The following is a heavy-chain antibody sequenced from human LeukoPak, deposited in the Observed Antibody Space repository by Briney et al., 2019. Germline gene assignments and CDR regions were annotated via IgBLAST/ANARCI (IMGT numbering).Heavy chain of an antibody. Sequence: ASVKVSCKASGYTFTGYYMHWVRQAPGQGLEWMGWINPNSGGTNYAQKFQGRVTMTRDTSISTAYMELSRLRSDDTAVYYCARGPRKQLWLLAFGIDYWGQGTLVTVSS. CDR3: ARGPRKQLWLLAFGIDY. V-gene: IGHV1-2*02. CDR2: INPNSGGT. J-gene: IGHJ4*02. D-gene: IGHD5-18*01. CDR1: GYTFTGYY.